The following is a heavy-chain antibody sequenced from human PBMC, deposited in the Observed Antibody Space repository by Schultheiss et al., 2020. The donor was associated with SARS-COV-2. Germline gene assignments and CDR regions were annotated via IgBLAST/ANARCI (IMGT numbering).Heavy chain of an antibody. J-gene: IGHJ3*02. CDR3: SRNFDYGDNDAFDI. CDR2: INGDGTDP. CDR1: GFSFRNYW. D-gene: IGHD4-17*01. V-gene: IGHV3-74*01. Sequence: GSLRLSCAASGFSFRNYWMHWVRQAPGKGLVWVSRINGDGTDPYYAGSVKGRFTISRDNAKNTLYLEMNGLRAEDTAVYYCSRNFDYGDNDAFDIWGQGTMVTVSS.